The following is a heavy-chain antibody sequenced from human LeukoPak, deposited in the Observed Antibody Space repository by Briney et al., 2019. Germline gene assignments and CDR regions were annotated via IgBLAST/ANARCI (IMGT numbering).Heavy chain of an antibody. Sequence: SETLSLTCTVSGVSISNYYWNWIRQPPGKGLEWIGNISYSGSTNYHPSLKSRVTISLDTSNNQFSLKLSSVTAADTAVYYCARVNPYQSSTYCYDTWGQGTLVTVSS. D-gene: IGHD3-22*01. CDR3: ARVNPYQSSTYCYDT. CDR1: GVSISNYY. J-gene: IGHJ5*02. V-gene: IGHV4-59*01. CDR2: ISYSGST.